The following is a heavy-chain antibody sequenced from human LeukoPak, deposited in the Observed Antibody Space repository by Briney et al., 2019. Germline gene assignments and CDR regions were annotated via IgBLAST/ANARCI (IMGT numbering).Heavy chain of an antibody. CDR1: GYIFTGYY. CDR2: INPNSGDT. V-gene: IGHV1-2*02. J-gene: IGHJ4*02. Sequence: ASVKVSCKASGYIFTGYYMHWVRQAPGQGLEWMGWINPNSGDTNYAQKIQGRVTMTRDTSISTAYMELSRLRSDDTAVYYCARVRYRLAETYIDYWGQGTLVTVSS. D-gene: IGHD3-16*01. CDR3: ARVRYRLAETYIDY.